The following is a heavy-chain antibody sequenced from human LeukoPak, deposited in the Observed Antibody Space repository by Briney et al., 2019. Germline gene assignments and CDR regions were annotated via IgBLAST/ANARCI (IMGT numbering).Heavy chain of an antibody. CDR2: IRYDGSNK. CDR1: GFTFSSYA. CDR3: AKDMWALAAGPNAFDI. Sequence: GGSLRLSCAASGFTFSSYAMSWVRQAPGKGLEWVAFIRYDGSNKYYADSVKGRFTISRDNSKNTLYLQMNSLRAEDTAVYYCAKDMWALAAGPNAFDIWGQGTMVTVSS. J-gene: IGHJ3*02. D-gene: IGHD6-13*01. V-gene: IGHV3-30*02.